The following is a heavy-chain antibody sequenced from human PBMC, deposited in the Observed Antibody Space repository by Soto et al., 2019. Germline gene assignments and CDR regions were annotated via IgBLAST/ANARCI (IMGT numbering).Heavy chain of an antibody. CDR3: ARRRVEQPFVNWFDP. V-gene: IGHV3-21*01. CDR2: ISSSSSYI. CDR1: GFTFSSYS. J-gene: IGHJ5*02. Sequence: EVQLVESGGGLVKPGGSLRLSCAASGFTFSSYSMNWVRQAPGKGLEWVSSISSSSSYIYYADSVKGRFTISRDNAKNSLYLQMNSLRAEDTAVYYCARRRVEQPFVNWFDPWGQGTLVTVSS. D-gene: IGHD6-6*01.